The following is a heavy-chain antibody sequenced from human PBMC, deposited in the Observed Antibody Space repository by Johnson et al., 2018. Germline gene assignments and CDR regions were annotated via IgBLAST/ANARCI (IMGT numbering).Heavy chain of an antibody. CDR1: GGSISSHY. CDR2: IYYSGST. CDR3: ARGGGADYYYGMDV. Sequence: QVQLQESGPGLVKPSETLSLTCTVSGGSISSHYWSWIRQPPGKGLEWIGYIYYSGSTNYNPSLKSRVTISVDTSKNQFSLKLSSVTAADTAGYYCARGGGADYYYGMDVWGQGTTFTVSS. J-gene: IGHJ6*02. D-gene: IGHD1-26*01. V-gene: IGHV4-59*11.